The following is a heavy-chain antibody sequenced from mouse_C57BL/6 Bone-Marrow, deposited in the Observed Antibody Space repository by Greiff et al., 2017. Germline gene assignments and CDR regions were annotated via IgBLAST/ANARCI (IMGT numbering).Heavy chain of an antibody. V-gene: IGHV1-82*01. J-gene: IGHJ2*01. CDR3: ARGEVTTVDFDY. CDR1: GYAFSSSW. Sequence: QVQLQQSGPELVKPGASVKISCKASGYAFSSSWMNWVKQRPGKGLEWIGRIYPGDGDTYYNEKFKGKATLTADKSSSTAYMELRSLTSEDSAVYFCARGEVTTVDFDYWGQGTTLTVSS. D-gene: IGHD2-2*01. CDR2: IYPGDGDT.